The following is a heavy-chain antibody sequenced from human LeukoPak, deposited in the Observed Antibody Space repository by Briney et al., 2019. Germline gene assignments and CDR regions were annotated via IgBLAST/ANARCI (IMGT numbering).Heavy chain of an antibody. CDR2: IYHSGST. V-gene: IGHV4-30-2*01. CDR3: ASYGSGSYFS. Sequence: SETLSLTCAVSGGSVSSGGYSWSWIRQPPGKGLEWIGYIYHSGSTYYNPSLKSRVTISVDRSKNQFSLKLSSVTAADTAVYYCASYGSGSYFSWGQGTLVTVSS. J-gene: IGHJ4*02. D-gene: IGHD3-10*01. CDR1: GGSVSSGGYS.